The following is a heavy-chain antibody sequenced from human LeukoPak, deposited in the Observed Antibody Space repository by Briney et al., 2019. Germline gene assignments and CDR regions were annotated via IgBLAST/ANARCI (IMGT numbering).Heavy chain of an antibody. CDR1: GGSISSGSYY. V-gene: IGHV4-61*02. CDR2: IYTSGST. J-gene: IGHJ5*02. D-gene: IGHD2-2*02. Sequence: KPSRTLSLTCTVSGGSISSGSYYWSWIRQPAGKGLEWIGRIYTSGSTNYNPSLKSRVTISVDTSKNQFSLKLSSVTAADTAVYYCARDRGRGYCSSTSCYTPPNWFDPWGQGTLVTVSS. CDR3: ARDRGRGYCSSTSCYTPPNWFDP.